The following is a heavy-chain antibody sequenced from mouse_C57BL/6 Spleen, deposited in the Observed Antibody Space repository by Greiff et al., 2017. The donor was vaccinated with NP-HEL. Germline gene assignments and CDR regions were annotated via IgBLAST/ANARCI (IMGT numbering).Heavy chain of an antibody. Sequence: QVQLQQSGPGLVQPSQSLSISCTVSGFSLTSSGVHWVRQSPGKGLEWLGVIRSGGSTDYNAAYMYRLGTTTDNSKSQVFFNMNRLQTDDTAIYFCAKGGYYYALDYWGQGTSVTVSS. CDR3: AKGGYYYALDY. V-gene: IGHV2-5*01. CDR1: GFSLTSSG. J-gene: IGHJ4*01. CDR2: IRSGGST.